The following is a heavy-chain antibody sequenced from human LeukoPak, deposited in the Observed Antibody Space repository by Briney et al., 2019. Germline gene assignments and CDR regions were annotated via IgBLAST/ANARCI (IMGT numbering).Heavy chain of an antibody. CDR2: ISYDGSNK. V-gene: IGHV3-30-3*01. Sequence: GGSLRLSCAASGFTFSSYAMHWVRQAPGKRLEWVAVISYDGSNKYYADSVKGRFTISRDNSKNTLYLQMNSLRAEDTAVYYCAREASLYLSIDYWGQGTLVTVSS. J-gene: IGHJ4*02. CDR3: AREASLYLSIDY. CDR1: GFTFSSYA.